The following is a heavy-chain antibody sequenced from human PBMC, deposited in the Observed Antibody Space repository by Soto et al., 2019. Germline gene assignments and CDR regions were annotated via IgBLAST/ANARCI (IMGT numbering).Heavy chain of an antibody. D-gene: IGHD3-10*01. V-gene: IGHV3-30*18. CDR3: AKDRVLLPVYGMDV. J-gene: IGHJ6*02. Sequence: GGSLRLSCVASGFTFSSYGMHWVRQAPGKGLEGVAVISFDGSNKYYVDSVKGRFTISRDNSKNTLYLQMNSLRAEDTAVYYCAKDRVLLPVYGMDVWGQGTTVTVSS. CDR2: ISFDGSNK. CDR1: GFTFSSYG.